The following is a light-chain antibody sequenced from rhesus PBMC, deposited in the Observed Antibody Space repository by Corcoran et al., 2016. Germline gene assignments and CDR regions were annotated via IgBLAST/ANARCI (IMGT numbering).Light chain of an antibody. Sequence: DIQMTQSPSSLSASVGDRVTISCRASQDISDWLAWYQQKPGKTPKLRIYRASSLETGVPSRFSGGGSGTVFTLTNSSLQPEDIATYYCQQHDTSPYSFGQGTKVEIK. CDR3: QQHDTSPYS. CDR1: QDISDW. V-gene: IGKV1-69*01. CDR2: RAS. J-gene: IGKJ2*01.